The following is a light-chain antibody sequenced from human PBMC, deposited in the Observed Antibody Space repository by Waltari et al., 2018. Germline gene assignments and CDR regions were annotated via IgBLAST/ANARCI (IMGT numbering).Light chain of an antibody. CDR3: QQYNSYSIT. J-gene: IGKJ5*01. CDR2: KAS. CDR1: QTISSW. V-gene: IGKV1-5*03. Sequence: DIQMTQSPSPLSASVGDRATITCRASQTISSWLAWHQQKPGKAPKLLIYKASTLESGVPSRFSGSGSGTEFTLTISSLQPDDFATYYCQQYNSYSITFGQGTRLEIK.